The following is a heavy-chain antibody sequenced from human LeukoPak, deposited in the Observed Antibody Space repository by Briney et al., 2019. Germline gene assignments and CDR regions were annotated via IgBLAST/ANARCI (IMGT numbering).Heavy chain of an antibody. J-gene: IGHJ4*02. D-gene: IGHD2-2*01. CDR3: ARRYCSSTSCYLSLGLDY. CDR2: IYHSGNT. Sequence: KTSETLSLTCTVSGYSISTSYYWGWIRQPPGKGLEWIGSIYHSGNTYYNPSLKSRVTISVDTSKNQFSLKLSSVTAADTAVYYCARRYCSSTSCYLSLGLDYWGQGTLVTVSS. CDR1: GYSISTSYY. V-gene: IGHV4-38-2*02.